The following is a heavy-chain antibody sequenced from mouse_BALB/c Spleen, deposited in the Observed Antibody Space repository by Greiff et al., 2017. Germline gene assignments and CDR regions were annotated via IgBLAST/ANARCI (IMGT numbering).Heavy chain of an antibody. Sequence: VQLKQSGPGLVKPSQSLSLTCSVTGYSITSGYYWNWIRQFPGNKLEWMGYISYDGSNNYNPSLKNRISITRDTSKNQFFLKLNSVTTEDTATYYCARTILPWYFDVWGAGTTVTVSS. J-gene: IGHJ1*01. CDR1: GYSITSGYY. CDR2: ISYDGSN. CDR3: ARTILPWYFDV. V-gene: IGHV3-6*02. D-gene: IGHD5-5*01.